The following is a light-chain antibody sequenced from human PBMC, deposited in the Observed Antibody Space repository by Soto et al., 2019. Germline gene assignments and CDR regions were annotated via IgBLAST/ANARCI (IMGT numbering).Light chain of an antibody. Sequence: QSALTQPPSASGFPGQSVTISCTGTSSDVGYYDYVSWYQQHPGKAPKLLIFEVSNRPSGVSNRFSGSKSGITASLTISGLQPEDEADYYCGSYTTTSTLVVFGGGTKLTVL. J-gene: IGLJ2*01. CDR2: EVS. CDR1: SSDVGYYDY. V-gene: IGLV2-14*01. CDR3: GSYTTTSTLVV.